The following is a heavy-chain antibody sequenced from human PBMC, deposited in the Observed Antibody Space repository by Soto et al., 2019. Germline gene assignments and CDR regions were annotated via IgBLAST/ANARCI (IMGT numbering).Heavy chain of an antibody. Sequence: EVQLVESGGGLVQPGGSVRLSCAASGFTVSSNYMSWVRQAPGKGLEWVSVIYSGGSTYYADSVKGRFTISRDNSKNTLYLQMNSLRAEDTAVYYCARAQGNYDILTGPVSGAFDIWGQETMVTVSS. CDR1: GFTVSSNY. J-gene: IGHJ3*02. V-gene: IGHV3-66*01. CDR2: IYSGGST. D-gene: IGHD3-9*01. CDR3: ARAQGNYDILTGPVSGAFDI.